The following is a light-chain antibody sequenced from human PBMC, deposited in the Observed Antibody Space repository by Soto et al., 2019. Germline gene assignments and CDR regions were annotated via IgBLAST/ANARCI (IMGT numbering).Light chain of an antibody. CDR2: GAS. V-gene: IGKV3-20*01. Sequence: SPGERATLSCVASQSVSNNYLAWYQQKPGQAPRLLIYGASNRATGIPDRFSGSGSGTDFTLTISRLEPEDFAVYYCQQYSSSQGWTFGQGTKVDIK. CDR1: QSVSNNY. J-gene: IGKJ1*01. CDR3: QQYSSSQGWT.